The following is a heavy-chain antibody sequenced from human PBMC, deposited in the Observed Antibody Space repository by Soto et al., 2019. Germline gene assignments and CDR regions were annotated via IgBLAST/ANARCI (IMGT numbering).Heavy chain of an antibody. D-gene: IGHD3-9*01. Sequence: GGSLRLSCAASGFTFSSYAMSWVRQAPGKGLEWVSAISGSGGSTYYADSVKGRFTISRDNSKNTLYLQMNSLRAEDTAVYYCAKDRTRRDWFPPCVDYWGQGTLVTVSS. V-gene: IGHV3-23*01. CDR1: GFTFSSYA. CDR2: ISGSGGST. CDR3: AKDRTRRDWFPPCVDY. J-gene: IGHJ4*02.